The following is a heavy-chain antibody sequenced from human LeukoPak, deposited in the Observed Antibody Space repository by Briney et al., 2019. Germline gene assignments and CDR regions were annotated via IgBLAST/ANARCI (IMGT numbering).Heavy chain of an antibody. CDR3: AKESRYYYDSSGYGVIDY. D-gene: IGHD3-22*01. V-gene: IGHV3-23*01. J-gene: IGHJ4*02. Sequence: GASLRLSCAASGFTFSSYAMSWVRQAPGKGLEWVSAISCSGGNTYYADSVKGRFTISRDNSKNTLYLQMNSLRAEDTAVYYCAKESRYYYDSSGYGVIDYWGQGTLVTVSS. CDR2: ISCSGGNT. CDR1: GFTFSSYA.